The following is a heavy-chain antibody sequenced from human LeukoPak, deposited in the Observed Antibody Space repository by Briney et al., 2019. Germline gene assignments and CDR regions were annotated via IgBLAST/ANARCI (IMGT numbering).Heavy chain of an antibody. Sequence: ASVKVSCKASGYTFTSYGISWVRQAPGQGLEWIGWISAYNGNTNYAQKLQGRVTMTTDTSTSTAYMELRSLRSDDTAVYYCARGRKAYCGGDCYSEFDYWGQGTLVTVSS. D-gene: IGHD2-21*02. CDR3: ARGRKAYCGGDCYSEFDY. J-gene: IGHJ4*02. V-gene: IGHV1-18*01. CDR2: ISAYNGNT. CDR1: GYTFTSYG.